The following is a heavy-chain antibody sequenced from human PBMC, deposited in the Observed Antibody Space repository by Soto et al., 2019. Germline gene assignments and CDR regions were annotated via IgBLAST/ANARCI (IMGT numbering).Heavy chain of an antibody. J-gene: IGHJ5*02. D-gene: IGHD3-3*01. CDR1: GYSFTSYR. CDR3: ARVIRFLEWCSNEPDNWFEP. Sequence: VASVKISCKGSGYSFTSYRRGWVRQLPGKGLEWMGIICPGDSDTGYSPCFHGQVNISADKSVSTAGLQGSSLNTWDTAMYYCARVIRFLEWCSNEPDNWFEPWGQGTLVTISS. CDR2: ICPGDSDT. V-gene: IGHV5-51*01.